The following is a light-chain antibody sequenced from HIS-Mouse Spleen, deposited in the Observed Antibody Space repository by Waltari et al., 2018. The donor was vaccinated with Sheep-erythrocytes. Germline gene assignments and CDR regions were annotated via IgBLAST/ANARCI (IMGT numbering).Light chain of an antibody. V-gene: IGLV2-23*01. CDR1: SSDVGSYNL. CDR3: CSYAGSSTPWV. Sequence: QSALTQPASVSGSLGQSITISCTGTSSDVGSYNLVSWYQQHPGKAPKLMIYEGSKRPSGVSNRFSGSKSGNTAYLTISGLQAEDEADYYCCSYAGSSTPWVFGGGTKLTVL. J-gene: IGLJ3*02. CDR2: EGS.